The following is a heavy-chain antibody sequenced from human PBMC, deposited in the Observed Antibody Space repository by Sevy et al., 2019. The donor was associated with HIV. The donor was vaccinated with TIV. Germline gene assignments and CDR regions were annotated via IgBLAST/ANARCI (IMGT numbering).Heavy chain of an antibody. J-gene: IGHJ2*01. V-gene: IGHV3-11*01. CDR1: GFTFSDYY. CDR3: ARDRGDSSGWSLSFDL. CDR2: ISSSGSTI. D-gene: IGHD6-13*01. Sequence: GGSLRLSCAASGFTFSDYYMSWIRQAPGKGLEWVSYISSSGSTIYYADSVKGRFTISRDNAKNSLYLQMNSLRAEDTAGYYCARDRGDSSGWSLSFDLWGRGTLVTVSS.